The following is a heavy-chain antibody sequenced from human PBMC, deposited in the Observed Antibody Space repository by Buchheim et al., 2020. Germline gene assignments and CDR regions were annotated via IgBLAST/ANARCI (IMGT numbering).Heavy chain of an antibody. CDR2: INHSGST. J-gene: IGHJ6*02. D-gene: IGHD3-3*01. V-gene: IGHV4-34*01. CDR3: ARRAGGSGYYEYYYYGMDV. CDR1: GWSFSGYY. Sequence: QVQLQQCAAGLLKPSTPLSLTCAVYGWSFSGYYWSWIRQPPGEGLEWIGEINHSGSTNNNSSLKSRITISVDTSKNQFSMMLSSVTAADTAVYYCARRAGGSGYYEYYYYGMDVWGQGTT.